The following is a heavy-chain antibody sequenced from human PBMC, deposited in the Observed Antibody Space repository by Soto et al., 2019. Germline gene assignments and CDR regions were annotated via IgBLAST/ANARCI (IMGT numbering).Heavy chain of an antibody. V-gene: IGHV4-31*03. CDR3: ARDWLGYCSSTSCFDYGMDV. Sequence: QVQLQESGPGLVKPSQTLSLTCTVSGGSISSGGYYWSWIRQHPGKGLEWIGYIYYSGSTYYNPSXXXRVTLSVATSXXQXSXXLSSVTAADTAVYYCARDWLGYCSSTSCFDYGMDVWGQGTTVTVSS. CDR1: GGSISSGGYY. D-gene: IGHD2-2*01. J-gene: IGHJ6*02. CDR2: IYYSGST.